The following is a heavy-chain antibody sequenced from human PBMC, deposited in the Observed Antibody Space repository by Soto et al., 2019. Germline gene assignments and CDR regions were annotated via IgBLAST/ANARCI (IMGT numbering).Heavy chain of an antibody. D-gene: IGHD3-16*01. Sequence: GGSLRLSCAASGFTFDDYAMHWVRQAPGKGLEWVSGISWNSGSIGYADSVKGRFTISRDNAKNTLYLQMNSLRAEDTAVYYCARSPLALGYYYVMDVWGQGTTVTVSS. CDR2: ISWNSGSI. V-gene: IGHV3-9*01. CDR1: GFTFDDYA. J-gene: IGHJ6*02. CDR3: ARSPLALGYYYVMDV.